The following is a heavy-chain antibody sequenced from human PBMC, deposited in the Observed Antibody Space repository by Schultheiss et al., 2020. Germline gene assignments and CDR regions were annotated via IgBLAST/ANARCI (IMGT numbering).Heavy chain of an antibody. D-gene: IGHD3-16*02. CDR2: ISISSSYI. CDR3: ARLSWRGDWYYYYMDV. J-gene: IGHJ6*03. CDR1: GFTFSSYS. V-gene: IGHV3-21*01. Sequence: GGSLRLSCAASGFTFSSYSMNWVRQAPGKGLEWVSSISISSSYIYYADSVKGRFTISRDNAKNSLYLQMNSLRAEDTAVYYCARLSWRGDWYYYYMDVWGKGTTVTVSS.